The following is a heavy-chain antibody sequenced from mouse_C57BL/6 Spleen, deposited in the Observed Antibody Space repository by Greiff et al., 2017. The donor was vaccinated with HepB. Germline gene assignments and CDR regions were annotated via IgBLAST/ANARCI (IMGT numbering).Heavy chain of an antibody. J-gene: IGHJ3*01. Sequence: VKLQQPGAELVKPGASVKLSCKASGYTFTSYWMQWVKQRPGQGLEWIGEIDPSDSYTNYNQKFKGTATLTVDTSSSTAYMQLSSLTSEDSAVYYCARPVQLSQSFAYWGQGTLVTVSA. CDR3: ARPVQLSQSFAY. V-gene: IGHV1-50*01. D-gene: IGHD3-2*02. CDR2: IDPSDSYT. CDR1: GYTFTSYW.